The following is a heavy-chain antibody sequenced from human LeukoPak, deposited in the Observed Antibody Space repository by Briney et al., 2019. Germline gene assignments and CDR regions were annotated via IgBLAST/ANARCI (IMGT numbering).Heavy chain of an antibody. V-gene: IGHV4-59*08. CDR3: ARSEYYYDSSGYGY. CDR2: IYYSGST. J-gene: IGHJ4*02. CDR1: GGSLSSYY. Sequence: PSETLSLTCTVSGGSLSSYYWSWIRQPPGKGLEWIGYIYYSGSTNYNPSLKSRVTISVDTSKNQFSLKLSSVTAADTAVYYCARSEYYYDSSGYGYWGQGTLVTVSS. D-gene: IGHD3-22*01.